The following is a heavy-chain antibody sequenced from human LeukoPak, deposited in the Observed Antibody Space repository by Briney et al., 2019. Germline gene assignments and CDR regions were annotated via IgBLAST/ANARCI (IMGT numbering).Heavy chain of an antibody. Sequence: GGSLRLSCAASGFTVSSNYMSWVRQAPGKGLEWVSVIYSGGSTYYADSVKGRFTISRHNSKNTLYLQMNSLRAEDTAVYYCARAMVRGVITRYYYGMDVWGQGTTVTVSS. CDR3: ARAMVRGVITRYYYGMDV. J-gene: IGHJ6*02. CDR1: GFTVSSNY. D-gene: IGHD3-10*01. CDR2: IYSGGST. V-gene: IGHV3-53*04.